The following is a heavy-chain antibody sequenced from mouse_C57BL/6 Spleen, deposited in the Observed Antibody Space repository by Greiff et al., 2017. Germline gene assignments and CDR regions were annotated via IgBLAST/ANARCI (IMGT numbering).Heavy chain of an antibody. CDR1: GFTFSSYA. CDR2: ISSGGDYI. D-gene: IGHD1-1*01. V-gene: IGHV5-9-1*02. J-gene: IGHJ2*01. Sequence: DVHLVESGEGLVKPGGSLKLSCAASGFTFSSYAMSWVRQTPEKRLEWVAYISSGGDYIYYADTVKGRFTISRDNARNTLYLQMSSLKSEHTAMYYCTGTGNYYGSSPLDYWDQGTTRTVSS. CDR3: TGTGNYYGSSPLDY.